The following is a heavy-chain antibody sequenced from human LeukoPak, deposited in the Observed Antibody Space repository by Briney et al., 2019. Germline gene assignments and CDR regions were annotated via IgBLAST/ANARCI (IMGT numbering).Heavy chain of an antibody. D-gene: IGHD6-19*01. Sequence: GGSLRLSCAAPGFTFSDYAMNWVRQAPGKGLEWVSGISGSGGSTYYADSVKGRFTISSDNSKNTLYLQMNSLRAEDTAVYYCAKDRGSGWLGGDYFDYWGQGTLVTVSS. CDR2: ISGSGGST. CDR3: AKDRGSGWLGGDYFDY. J-gene: IGHJ4*02. CDR1: GFTFSDYA. V-gene: IGHV3-23*01.